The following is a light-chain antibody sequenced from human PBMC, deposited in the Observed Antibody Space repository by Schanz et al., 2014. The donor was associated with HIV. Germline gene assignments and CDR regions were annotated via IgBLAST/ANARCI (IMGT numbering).Light chain of an antibody. CDR1: QDIRSE. CDR2: GAS. Sequence: DIQMTQSPSALFASLGDRVTITCRASQDIRSELTWYQQKPGTAPKRLVYGASTLQSGVPSRFRGGGSGTEFTLTINGLQPEDFATYFCLQHFSYPRTFGQGTKVEVK. V-gene: IGKV1-17*01. J-gene: IGKJ1*01. CDR3: LQHFSYPRT.